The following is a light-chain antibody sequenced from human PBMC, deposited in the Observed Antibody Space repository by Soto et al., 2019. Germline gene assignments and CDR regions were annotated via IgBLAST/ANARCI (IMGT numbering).Light chain of an antibody. J-gene: IGLJ1*01. CDR3: QVWHSSGDQYV. CDR1: TIGSKS. V-gene: IGLV3-21*02. CDR2: DDS. Sequence: SYELTQPPSVSVAPGQTARVTCEGNTIGSKSVHWYQQEPGQAPILVVYDDSDRPSGIPERFSGSNSGNTATLTINRVEAGDEADYYCQVWHSSGDQYVFGSGTKVTVL.